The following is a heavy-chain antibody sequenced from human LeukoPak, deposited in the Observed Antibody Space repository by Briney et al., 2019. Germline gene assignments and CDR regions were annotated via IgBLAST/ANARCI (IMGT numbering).Heavy chain of an antibody. V-gene: IGHV3-48*03. CDR3: ARRHSSSWYDWFDP. D-gene: IGHD6-13*01. J-gene: IGHJ5*02. CDR1: GFTFSSYE. CDR2: ISSSGSTI. Sequence: GGSLRLSCAASGFTFSSYEMNWVRQAPGKGLEWVSYISSSGSTIYYADSVKGRFTISRDNAKNSLYLQMDSLRAEDTAVYYCARRHSSSWYDWFDPWGQGTLVTVSS.